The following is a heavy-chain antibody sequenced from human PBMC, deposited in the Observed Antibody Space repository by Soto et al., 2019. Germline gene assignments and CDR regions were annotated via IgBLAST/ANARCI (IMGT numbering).Heavy chain of an antibody. CDR3: ARELERVFDY. Sequence: PLEILSLTCTVSGGSISSSSYYWGWIRQPPGKGLEWIGSIYYSGSTYYNPSLKSRVTISVDTSKNQFSLKLSSVTAADTAVYYCARELERVFDYWGQGTLVTVSS. CDR1: GGSISSSSYY. J-gene: IGHJ4*02. V-gene: IGHV4-39*02. CDR2: IYYSGST. D-gene: IGHD1-1*01.